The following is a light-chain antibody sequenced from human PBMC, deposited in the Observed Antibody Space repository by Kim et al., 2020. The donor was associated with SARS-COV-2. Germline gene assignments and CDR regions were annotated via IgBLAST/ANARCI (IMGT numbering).Light chain of an antibody. J-gene: IGLJ2*01. CDR2: RSN. CDR3: AAWDDSLSGVV. V-gene: IGLV1-47*01. CDR1: RSNIGSNY. Sequence: GQRVTISCSGSRSNIGSNYVYWYQQLPGTVPKLLIYRSNQRPSGVPDRFSGSKSATSASLAISGLRSEDEADYYCAAWDDSLSGVVFGGGTQLTVL.